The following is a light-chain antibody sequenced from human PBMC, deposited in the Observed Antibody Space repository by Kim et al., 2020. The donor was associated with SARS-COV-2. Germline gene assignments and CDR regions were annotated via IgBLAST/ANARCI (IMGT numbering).Light chain of an antibody. J-gene: IGKJ2*01. CDR1: QDIRNG. CDR2: AAS. Sequence: AIQMTQSPSSLSASVGDSVTITCRASQDIRNGLDWYQQKSGKAPKLLIYAASSFQSGVPSRFSGSGSGTDFALTISSLQPEDFATYYCLQDYNYPYTFGQGTKLEI. CDR3: LQDYNYPYT. V-gene: IGKV1-6*01.